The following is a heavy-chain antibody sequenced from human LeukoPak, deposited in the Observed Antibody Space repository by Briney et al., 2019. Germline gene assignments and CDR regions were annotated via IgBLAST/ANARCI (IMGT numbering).Heavy chain of an antibody. CDR1: GGTFSSYA. J-gene: IGHJ4*02. Sequence: SVKVSCKASGGTFSSYAISWVRQAPGQGLEWMGRIIPILGIANYAQKFQGRVTITADKSTSTAYMELSSLRSEDTAVYYCAVNRFNYYDRSGSLNFWGQGTLVTVSS. V-gene: IGHV1-69*04. CDR3: AVNRFNYYDRSGSLNF. D-gene: IGHD3-22*01. CDR2: IIPILGIA.